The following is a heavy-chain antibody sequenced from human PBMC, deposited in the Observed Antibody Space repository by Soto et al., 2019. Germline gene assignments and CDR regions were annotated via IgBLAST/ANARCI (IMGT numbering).Heavy chain of an antibody. CDR1: GFTFSGSA. CDR2: IRSKANTYAT. J-gene: IGHJ6*02. D-gene: IGHD3-9*01. Sequence: PGGSLRLSCAASGFTFSGSAMHWVRQASGKGLEWLGRIRSKANTYATEYAASVKGRFTISRDDSKNTAYLQMNSLKTEDTAVYYCSRSRYYDILPGHYYYYYGMDGWGQGTTVTVCS. V-gene: IGHV3-73*01. CDR3: SRSRYYDILPGHYYYYYGMDG.